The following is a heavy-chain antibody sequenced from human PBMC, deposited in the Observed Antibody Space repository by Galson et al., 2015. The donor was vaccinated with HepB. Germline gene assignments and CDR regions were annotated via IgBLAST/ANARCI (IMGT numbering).Heavy chain of an antibody. J-gene: IGHJ4*02. V-gene: IGHV1-69*13. D-gene: IGHD5-24*01. CDR1: GGTFSSYA. CDR3: ARDNVEMATIGDY. Sequence: SVKVSCKASGGTFSSYAISWVRQAPGQGLEWMGGIIPIFGTANYAQKFQGRVTITADESTSTAYMELSSLRSEDTAVYYCARDNVEMATIGDYWGQGTLVTVSS. CDR2: IIPIFGTA.